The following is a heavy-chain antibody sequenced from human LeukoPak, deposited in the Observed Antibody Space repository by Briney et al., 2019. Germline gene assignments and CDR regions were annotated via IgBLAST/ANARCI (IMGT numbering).Heavy chain of an antibody. J-gene: IGHJ4*02. CDR3: ARDRGSGSYSDSAELDY. CDR2: ISGSGGST. V-gene: IGHV3-23*01. CDR1: GFTFSSYA. Sequence: GGSLRLSCAASGFTFSSYAMSWVRQAPGKGLEWVSAISGSGGSTYYADSVKGRFTISRDNSKNTLYLQMNSLRAEDTAVYYCARDRGSGSYSDSAELDYWGQGTLVTVSS. D-gene: IGHD1-26*01.